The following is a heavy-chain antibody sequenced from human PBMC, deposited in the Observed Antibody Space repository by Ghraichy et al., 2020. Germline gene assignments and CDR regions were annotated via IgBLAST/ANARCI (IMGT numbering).Heavy chain of an antibody. CDR1: GFTFSSYW. D-gene: IGHD1-7*01. CDR3: ARGEAGTTPYSVAY. J-gene: IGHJ4*02. Sequence: GGSLRLSCAASGFTFSSYWMSWVRQAPGKGLEWVANIKQDGSEKYYVDSVKGRFTISRHNAKNSLYLQMNSLRAEDTAVYYCARGEAGTTPYSVAYWGQGTLVTVSS. V-gene: IGHV3-7*01. CDR2: IKQDGSEK.